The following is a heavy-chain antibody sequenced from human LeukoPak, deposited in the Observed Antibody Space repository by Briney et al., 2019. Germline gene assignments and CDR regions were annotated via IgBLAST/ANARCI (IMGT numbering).Heavy chain of an antibody. V-gene: IGHV3-11*04. D-gene: IGHD6-19*01. Sequence: GGSLRLSCAASGFTFSDYYMSWIRQAPGKGLEWVSYISSSGSTINSADSVKGRFTISRDNAKNSLYLQVNSLRAEDTAVYYCARVWAVARPWDVWGKGTTVTVSS. CDR3: ARVWAVARPWDV. CDR1: GFTFSDYY. J-gene: IGHJ6*04. CDR2: ISSSGSTI.